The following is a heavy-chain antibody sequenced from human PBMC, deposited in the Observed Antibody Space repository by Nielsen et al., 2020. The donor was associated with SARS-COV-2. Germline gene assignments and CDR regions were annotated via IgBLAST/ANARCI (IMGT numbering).Heavy chain of an antibody. J-gene: IGHJ6*02. CDR2: ISGSGGST. V-gene: IGHV3-23*01. Sequence: GESLKISCAASGFTFSSYAMSWVRQAPGKGLEWVSAISGSGGSTYYADSVKGRFTISRDNSKNTPYLQMNSLRAEDTAVYYCAKDGRGGSYYRDYYGMDVWGQGTTVTVSS. D-gene: IGHD1-26*01. CDR3: AKDGRGGSYYRDYYGMDV. CDR1: GFTFSSYA.